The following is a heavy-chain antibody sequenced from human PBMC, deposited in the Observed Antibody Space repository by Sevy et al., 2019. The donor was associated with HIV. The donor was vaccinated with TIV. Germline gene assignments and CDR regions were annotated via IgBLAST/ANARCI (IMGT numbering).Heavy chain of an antibody. D-gene: IGHD1-1*01. J-gene: IGHJ3*02. Sequence: ASVKVSCKVSGYTLTELSMHWVRQAPGKGLEWMGGFDPEDGETIYAQKFQGRVTMTVDTSTDTAYMELRSLRSEDTAVYYCATGFETKWDAFDIWGQGTMVTVSS. CDR1: GYTLTELS. CDR2: FDPEDGET. V-gene: IGHV1-24*01. CDR3: ATGFETKWDAFDI.